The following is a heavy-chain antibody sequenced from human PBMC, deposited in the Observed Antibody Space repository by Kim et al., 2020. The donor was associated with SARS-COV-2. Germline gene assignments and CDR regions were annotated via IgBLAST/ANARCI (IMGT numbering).Heavy chain of an antibody. D-gene: IGHD3-22*01. CDR3: ASSLYYYDSSGQGLSGMDV. CDR2: IYYSGST. J-gene: IGHJ6*02. Sequence: SETLSLTCTVSGGSISSGGYYWSWIRQHPGKGLEWIGYIYYSGSTYYNPSLKSRVTISVDTSKNQFSLKLSSVTAADTAVYYCASSLYYYDSSGQGLSGMDVWGQGTTVTVSS. CDR1: GGSISSGGYY. V-gene: IGHV4-31*03.